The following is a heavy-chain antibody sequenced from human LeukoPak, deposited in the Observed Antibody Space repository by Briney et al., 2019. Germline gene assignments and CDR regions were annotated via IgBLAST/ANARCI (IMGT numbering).Heavy chain of an antibody. CDR3: GRDLGGNFDH. CDR1: GFTFSSYA. V-gene: IGHV3-30-3*01. CDR2: ISYDGSNK. Sequence: GGSLRLSCAASGFTFSSYAMHWVRQAPGKGLEWVAVISYDGSNKYYADSVKGRFTISRDNSKNTLYLQMNSLRAEDTAVYYCGRDLGGNFDHWGQGTLVTVPS. D-gene: IGHD2-15*01. J-gene: IGHJ4*02.